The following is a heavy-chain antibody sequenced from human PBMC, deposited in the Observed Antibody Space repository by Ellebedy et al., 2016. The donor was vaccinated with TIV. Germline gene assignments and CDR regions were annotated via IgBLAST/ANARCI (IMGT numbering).Heavy chain of an antibody. J-gene: IGHJ4*02. CDR2: ISYDGSNK. Sequence: GESLKISXTASGFTFTDYAMHWVRQAPGKGLELVSLISYDGSNKYYADSVKGRFTTSRDNSKDTLSLQMNSLRADDAAVYYCAREATLHGGDSGRRYFDYWGQGTLVSVSS. D-gene: IGHD4-23*01. CDR1: GFTFTDYA. CDR3: AREATLHGGDSGRRYFDY. V-gene: IGHV3-30-3*01.